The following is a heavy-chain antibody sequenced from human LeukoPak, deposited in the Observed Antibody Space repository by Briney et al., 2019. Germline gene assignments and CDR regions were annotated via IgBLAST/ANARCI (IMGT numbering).Heavy chain of an antibody. V-gene: IGHV4-59*04. Sequence: VTPSETLSLTCTVSGGSISSYYWSWIRQPPGKGLEWIGTIYYGGTNYYNPSLKSRVTISVDTSKNQFSLNLNSVTAADTAVYYCAYGSNSAADHWGQGTLVTVSS. CDR2: IYYGGTN. CDR1: GGSISSYY. J-gene: IGHJ4*02. D-gene: IGHD4-23*01. CDR3: AYGSNSAADH.